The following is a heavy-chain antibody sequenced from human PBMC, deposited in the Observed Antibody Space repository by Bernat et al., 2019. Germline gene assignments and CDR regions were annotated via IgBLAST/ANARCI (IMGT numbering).Heavy chain of an antibody. CDR3: ARGSDIVVVPAAIPGGDYFDY. J-gene: IGHJ4*02. Sequence: QVQLVESGGGVVQPGRSLRLSCAASGFTFSSYAMHWVRQAPGKWLEWGADISYDGSNKYYADSVKGRFTIARDKSKNTLYLQMNSLRAEDTAVYYCARGSDIVVVPAAIPGGDYFDYWGQGTLVTVSS. CDR1: GFTFSSYA. V-gene: IGHV3-30*01. D-gene: IGHD2-2*01. CDR2: ISYDGSNK.